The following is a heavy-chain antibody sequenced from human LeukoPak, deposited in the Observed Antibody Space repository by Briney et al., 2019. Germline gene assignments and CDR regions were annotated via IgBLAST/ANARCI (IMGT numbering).Heavy chain of an antibody. CDR2: ISGSGGST. Sequence: GGSLRLSCAASGFTFSSYAMSWVRQAPGKGLEWVSAISGSGGSTYYADSVKGRFTISRDNSKNTLYLQMNSLRAEDTAVYYCAKGPVWELPRSVWYFDYWGQGTLVTVSS. CDR1: GFTFSSYA. CDR3: AKGPVWELPRSVWYFDY. D-gene: IGHD1-26*01. V-gene: IGHV3-23*01. J-gene: IGHJ4*02.